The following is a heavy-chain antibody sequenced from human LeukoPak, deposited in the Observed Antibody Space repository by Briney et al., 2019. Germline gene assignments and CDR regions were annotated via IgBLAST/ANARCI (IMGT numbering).Heavy chain of an antibody. CDR1: GFTFSSYG. V-gene: IGHV3-30*03. Sequence: PGGSLRLSCAASGFTFSSYGMHWVRQAPGKGLEWVAVISYDGSNKYYADSVKGRFTISRDNSKNRLDQQMNSLRAEDTAVYYCARGRVPGYYFDYWGQGTLVTVSS. CDR2: ISYDGSNK. D-gene: IGHD6-19*01. CDR3: ARGRVPGYYFDY. J-gene: IGHJ4*02.